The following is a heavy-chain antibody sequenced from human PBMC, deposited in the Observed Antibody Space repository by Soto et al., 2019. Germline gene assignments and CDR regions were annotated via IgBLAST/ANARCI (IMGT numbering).Heavy chain of an antibody. D-gene: IGHD1-26*01. J-gene: IGHJ4*02. CDR2: IYTSGST. CDR1: GGSISSYY. CDR3: AREKGIVGATRFDY. Sequence: SETLSLTCTVSGGSISSYYWSWIRQPAGKGLEWIGRIYTSGSTNYNPSLKSRVTMSVDTSKNQFSLKLSSVTAADTAVYYCAREKGIVGATRFDYWGQGTLVTVSS. V-gene: IGHV4-4*07.